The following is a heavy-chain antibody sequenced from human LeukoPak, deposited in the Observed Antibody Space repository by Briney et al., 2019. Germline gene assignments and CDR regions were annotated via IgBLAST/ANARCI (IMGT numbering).Heavy chain of an antibody. CDR2: ISYDGRNK. D-gene: IGHD1-14*01. Sequence: GGSLRLSCAASGFTFSSYAMHWVRQAPGKGLEWVAVISYDGRNKYYTDSVKGRFPISRDNSKNTLYLQMNSLRAEDTAVYYCARNFNHFDYWGQGTLVNVSS. CDR1: GFTFSSYA. J-gene: IGHJ4*02. V-gene: IGHV3-30*04. CDR3: ARNFNHFDY.